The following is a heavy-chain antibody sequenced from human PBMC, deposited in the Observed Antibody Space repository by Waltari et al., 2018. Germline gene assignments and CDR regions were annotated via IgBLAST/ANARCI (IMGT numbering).Heavy chain of an antibody. J-gene: IGHJ6*02. CDR2: ISYNERNI. D-gene: IGHD3-22*01. V-gene: IGHV3-30*09. Sequence: QVQLVESGGGVVQSGRYLRLSCAASEFTFSSYAMHWVRQAPGKGLEWVAVISYNERNIYYVDSGRGRFAISRDNSKKMLYLQMNSLRAEDTAVYYCARDYCDRTNCHGMDVWGQGTTVTVSS. CDR1: EFTFSSYA. CDR3: ARDYCDRTNCHGMDV.